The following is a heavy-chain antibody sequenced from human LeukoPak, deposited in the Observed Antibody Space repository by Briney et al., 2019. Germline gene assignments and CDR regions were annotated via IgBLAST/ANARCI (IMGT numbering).Heavy chain of an antibody. Sequence: SETLSLTCAVYGGSFSGYYWSWIRQPLGKGLEWIGEINHSGSTNYNPSLKSRVTISVDTSKNQFSLKLSSVTAADTAVYYCARHSEYYYDSSGYFDYWGQGTLVTVSS. CDR3: ARHSEYYYDSSGYFDY. V-gene: IGHV4-34*01. D-gene: IGHD3-22*01. CDR2: INHSGST. CDR1: GGSFSGYY. J-gene: IGHJ4*02.